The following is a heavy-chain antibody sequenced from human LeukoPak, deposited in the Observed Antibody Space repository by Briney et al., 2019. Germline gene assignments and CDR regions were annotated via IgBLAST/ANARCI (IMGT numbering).Heavy chain of an antibody. CDR2: ISYDGSNK. V-gene: IGHV3-30*04. D-gene: IGHD3-22*01. Sequence: GRSLRLSCAASGFTFSSYAMHWVRQAPGKGLEWVAVISYDGSNKYYADSVKGRFTISRDNSKNTLYLQMNSLRAEDTAVYYCARELYCDSSGYFDYWGQGTLVTVSS. CDR1: GFTFSSYA. CDR3: ARELYCDSSGYFDY. J-gene: IGHJ4*02.